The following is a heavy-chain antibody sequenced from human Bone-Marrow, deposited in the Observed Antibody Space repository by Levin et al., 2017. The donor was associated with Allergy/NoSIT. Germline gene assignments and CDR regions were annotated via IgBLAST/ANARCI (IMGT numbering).Heavy chain of an antibody. J-gene: IGHJ4*02. D-gene: IGHD3-3*01. V-gene: IGHV3-23*01. CDR1: GFTFSSYA. CDR3: AKDLYYDFWSGSYGSSY. CDR2: ISGSGGST. Sequence: GGSLRLSCAASGFTFSSYAMSWVRQAPGKGLEWVSAISGSGGSTYYADSVKGRFTISRDNSKNTLYLQMNSLRAEDTAVYYCAKDLYYDFWSGSYGSSYWGQGTLVTVSS.